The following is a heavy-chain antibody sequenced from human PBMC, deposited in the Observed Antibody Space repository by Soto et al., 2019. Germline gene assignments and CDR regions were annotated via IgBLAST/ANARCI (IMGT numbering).Heavy chain of an antibody. CDR2: IYYSGST. J-gene: IGHJ3*02. V-gene: IGHV4-31*03. CDR3: AREHGCGGDCYLTAIDI. D-gene: IGHD2-21*02. Sequence: PSETLSLTCTVSGGSISSGGYYWSWIRQHPWKGLEWIGYIYYSGSTYYNPSLKSRVTISVDTSKNQFSLKLSSVTAADTAVYYCAREHGCGGDCYLTAIDIWGQGXMGTV. CDR1: GGSISSGGYY.